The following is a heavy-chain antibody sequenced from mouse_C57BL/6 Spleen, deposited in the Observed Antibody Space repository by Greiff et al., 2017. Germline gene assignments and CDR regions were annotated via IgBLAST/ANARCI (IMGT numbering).Heavy chain of an antibody. CDR1: GYAFSSSW. J-gene: IGHJ4*01. CDR2: IYPGDGDT. Sequence: QVQLQQSGPELVKPGASVKISCKASGYAFSSSWMNWVKQRPGQGLEWIGRIYPGDGDTNYNGKFKGKATLTVDKSSSTAYMQLGSLTSNDSAVYVCAGGRIYGNYRDYYAMDYWGQGTSVTVSS. CDR3: AGGRIYGNYRDYYAMDY. V-gene: IGHV1-82*01. D-gene: IGHD2-1*01.